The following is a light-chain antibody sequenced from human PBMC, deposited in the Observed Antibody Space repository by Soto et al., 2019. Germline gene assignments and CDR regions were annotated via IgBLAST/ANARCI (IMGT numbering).Light chain of an antibody. CDR1: SSDVGYYDY. Sequence: QSALTQPPSASGFPGQSVTISCTGTSSDVGYYDYVSWYQQHPGKAPKLVIYEVTKRPSGVPDRVSASKSGNTASLTVSGLRAEDEAEYCCSSYAGSNNFVFGSGTKVTVL. CDR2: EVT. J-gene: IGLJ1*01. V-gene: IGLV2-8*01. CDR3: SSYAGSNNFV.